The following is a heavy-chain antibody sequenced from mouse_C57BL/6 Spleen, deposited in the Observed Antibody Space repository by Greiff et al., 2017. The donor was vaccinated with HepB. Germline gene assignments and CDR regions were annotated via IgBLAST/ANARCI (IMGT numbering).Heavy chain of an antibody. D-gene: IGHD1-1*01. CDR2: IRLKSDNYAT. CDR3: TGLPNYGY. Sequence: EVKLMESGGGLVQPGGSMKLSCVASGFTFSNYWMNWVRQSPEKGLEWVAQIRLKSDNYATHYAESVKGRFTISRDDSKSSVYLQMNNLRAEDTGIYYCTGLPNYGYWGQGTTLTVSS. V-gene: IGHV6-3*01. CDR1: GFTFSNYW. J-gene: IGHJ2*01.